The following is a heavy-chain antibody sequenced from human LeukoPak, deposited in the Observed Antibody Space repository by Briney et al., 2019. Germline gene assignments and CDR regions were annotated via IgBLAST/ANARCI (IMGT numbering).Heavy chain of an antibody. J-gene: IGHJ4*02. CDR2: ISGSGGNT. CDR3: AKDLWGRWLAPDFDS. V-gene: IGHV3-23*01. CDR1: GFTFSSYA. D-gene: IGHD3-16*01. Sequence: GGSLRLSCAASGFTFSSYAMSWVRQAPGKGLEWVSAISGSGGNTHYADSVKGRFTISRDNSKNTLYLQMNSLRAEDTAVYYCAKDLWGRWLAPDFDSWGQGTLVTVSS.